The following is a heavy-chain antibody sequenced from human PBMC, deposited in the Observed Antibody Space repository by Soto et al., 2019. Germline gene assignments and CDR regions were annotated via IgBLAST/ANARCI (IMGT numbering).Heavy chain of an antibody. V-gene: IGHV4-59*01. CDR1: GGSISSYY. CDR3: ARYSGRYSYNWFDP. Sequence: SETLSLTRTVSGGSISSYYWSWIRQPPGKGLEWIGYIYYSGTTNYNPPLKSRVTISVDTAKNQFSLKLSSVTAADTAVYYCARYSGRYSYNWFDPWGQGTLVTVSS. CDR2: IYYSGTT. D-gene: IGHD1-26*01. J-gene: IGHJ5*02.